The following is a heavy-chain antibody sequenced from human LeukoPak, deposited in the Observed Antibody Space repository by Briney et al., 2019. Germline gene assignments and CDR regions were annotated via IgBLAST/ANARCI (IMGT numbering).Heavy chain of an antibody. V-gene: IGHV3-43D*03. CDR1: GFTFDDYA. J-gene: IGHJ4*02. D-gene: IGHD1-20*01. CDR2: ISWDGGST. Sequence: PGGSLRLSCAASGFTFDDYAMHWVRQAPGKGLEWVSLISWDGGSTYYADSVKGRFTISRDNSKNSLYLQMNSLRAEDTALYYCAKDIRGYNWNDRSGFDYWGQGTLVTVSS. CDR3: AKDIRGYNWNDRSGFDY.